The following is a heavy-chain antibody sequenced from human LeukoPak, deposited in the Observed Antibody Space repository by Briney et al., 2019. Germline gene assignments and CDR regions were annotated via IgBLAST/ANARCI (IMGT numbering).Heavy chain of an antibody. CDR2: IYHSGST. J-gene: IGHJ2*01. Sequence: SETLSLTCAVSGYSICSGYYWGWIRQPPGKGLEWIGSIYHSGSTYYNPSPKSRVTISVDTSKNQFSLKLSSVTAADTAVYYCARLDDGVIPAALYWYFDLWGRGTLVTVSS. D-gene: IGHD2-2*01. CDR1: GYSICSGYY. V-gene: IGHV4-38-2*01. CDR3: ARLDDGVIPAALYWYFDL.